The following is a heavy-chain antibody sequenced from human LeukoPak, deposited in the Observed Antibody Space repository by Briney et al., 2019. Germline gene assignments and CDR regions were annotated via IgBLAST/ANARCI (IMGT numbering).Heavy chain of an antibody. CDR1: GFTFSSYW. J-gene: IGHJ4*02. CDR3: ARGVNAVVAATFGY. CDR2: INSDGSST. V-gene: IGHV3-74*01. D-gene: IGHD2-15*01. Sequence: GGSLRLSCAASGFTFSSYWMHWVRQAPGKGLVWVSHINSDGSSTNYADSVKGRFTISRDNAKNTLYLQMNSLRAEDTAVYYCARGVNAVVAATFGYWGQGTLVTVSS.